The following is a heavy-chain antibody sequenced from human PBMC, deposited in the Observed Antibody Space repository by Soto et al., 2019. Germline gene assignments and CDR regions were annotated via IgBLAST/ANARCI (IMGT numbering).Heavy chain of an antibody. V-gene: IGHV4-39*01. CDR1: GGSISSSPYY. CDR2: IYYNGNT. J-gene: IGHJ4*02. Sequence: QLQLQESGPRLVKASETLSLTCTVSGGSISSSPYYWAWIRQPPGKGLQWIGNIYYNGNTFYNPSLRSRVTISIDTSKSQFSLGLSSVTASDTAVYYCARHGPLTNNWNQLNCWGQGTLVTVSS. CDR3: ARHGPLTNNWNQLNC. D-gene: IGHD1-1*01.